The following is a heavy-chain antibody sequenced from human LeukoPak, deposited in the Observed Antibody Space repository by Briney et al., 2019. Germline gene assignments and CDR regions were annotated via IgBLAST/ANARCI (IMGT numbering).Heavy chain of an antibody. J-gene: IGHJ5*02. CDR3: ARGITMVRGALTPNWFDPSNWFDP. D-gene: IGHD3-10*01. CDR2: INPSGGST. CDR1: GYSFTNYY. Sequence: GASVKVSCKASGYSFTNYYMHWVRQAPGQGLEWMGIINPSGGSTSYAQNFQGRVTMTRDTSTSTLYMELSSLRSEDTAVYYCARGITMVRGALTPNWFDPSNWFDPWGQGTLVTVSS. V-gene: IGHV1-46*03.